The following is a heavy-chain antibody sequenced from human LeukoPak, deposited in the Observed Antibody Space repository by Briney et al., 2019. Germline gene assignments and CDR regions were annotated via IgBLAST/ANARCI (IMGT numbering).Heavy chain of an antibody. Sequence: PGRSLRLSCAASGFTFSSYGMHWVRQAPGKGLEWVAVIWYDGSNKYYADSVKGRFTISRDNSKNTLYLQVNSLRAEDTAVYYCARGPPLDWFGESIDYWGQGTLVTVSS. J-gene: IGHJ4*02. CDR1: GFTFSSYG. CDR2: IWYDGSNK. V-gene: IGHV3-33*01. CDR3: ARGPPLDWFGESIDY. D-gene: IGHD3-10*01.